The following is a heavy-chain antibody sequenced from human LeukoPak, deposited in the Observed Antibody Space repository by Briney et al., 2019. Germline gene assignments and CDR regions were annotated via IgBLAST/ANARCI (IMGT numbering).Heavy chain of an antibody. Sequence: PGGSLRLSCAASGFTFSRYGMHWVRQAPGKGLEWVAFIRYDGSNKYYADSVKGRFTISRDNSKNTLYLQMNSLRAEDTAVYYCAKDAMTTVTTGLYWYFDLWGRGTLVTVSS. CDR3: AKDAMTTVTTGLYWYFDL. J-gene: IGHJ2*01. D-gene: IGHD4-17*01. V-gene: IGHV3-30*02. CDR1: GFTFSRYG. CDR2: IRYDGSNK.